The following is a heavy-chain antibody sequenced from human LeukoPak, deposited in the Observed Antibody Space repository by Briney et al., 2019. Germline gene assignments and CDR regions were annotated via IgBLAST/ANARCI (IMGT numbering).Heavy chain of an antibody. D-gene: IGHD3-3*01. CDR1: GYTFTSYY. V-gene: IGHV1-2*02. Sequence: GASVKVSCKASGYTFTSYYMHWVRQAPGQGLEWMGWINPNSGGTNYAQKFQGRVTMTRDTSISTAYMELSRLRSDDTAVYYCARGEIVPYYDFWSGLPTRAEYFQHWGQGTLVTVSS. CDR3: ARGEIVPYYDFWSGLPTRAEYFQH. J-gene: IGHJ1*01. CDR2: INPNSGGT.